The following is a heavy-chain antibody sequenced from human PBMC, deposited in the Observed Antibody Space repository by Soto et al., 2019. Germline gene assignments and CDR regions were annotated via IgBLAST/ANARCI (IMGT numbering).Heavy chain of an antibody. Sequence: EVQLVESGGGLVQPGGSLRLSCAASGFTFSSYWMHWVRQAPGKGLVWVSRINSDGSSTSYADSVKGRFTISRDNAKNPLYLQMNSRRAEDTAVYYCAREAVGVAAEDYWGQGTLVTVSS. V-gene: IGHV3-74*01. D-gene: IGHD2-15*01. J-gene: IGHJ4*02. CDR1: GFTFSSYW. CDR3: AREAVGVAAEDY. CDR2: INSDGSST.